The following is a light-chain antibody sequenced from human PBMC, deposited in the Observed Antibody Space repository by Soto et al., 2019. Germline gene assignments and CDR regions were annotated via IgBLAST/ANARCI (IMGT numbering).Light chain of an antibody. V-gene: IGKV3-20*01. Sequence: ESVLRQSPGTLSLSPGDRATLSCRASQSVRSGHVAWYQQKPGQAPMLVIYDASTRDTGIPGRFSGGGSGTDFTLTISRVNPEAFEVDYCHQYGMSASSLTFGPGTKVEIK. CDR1: QSVRSGH. CDR3: HQYGMSASSLT. J-gene: IGKJ3*01. CDR2: DAS.